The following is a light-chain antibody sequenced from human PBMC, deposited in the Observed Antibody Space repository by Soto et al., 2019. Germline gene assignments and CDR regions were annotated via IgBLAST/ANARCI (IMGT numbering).Light chain of an antibody. Sequence: EIVMTQPPATLSVSPGERATLSCRASQSVRSNLAWYQQKPGQAPRLLIYGASTRATGIPARFSGSGSGTSFTLTISSLQPEDFATYYCQQLLSYPITFGQGTRLEI. CDR1: QSVRSN. J-gene: IGKJ5*01. CDR2: GAS. CDR3: QQLLSYPIT. V-gene: IGKV3-15*01.